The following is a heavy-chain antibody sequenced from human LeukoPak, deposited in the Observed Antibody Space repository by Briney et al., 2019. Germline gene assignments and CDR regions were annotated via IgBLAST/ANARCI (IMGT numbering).Heavy chain of an antibody. D-gene: IGHD6-6*01. CDR3: ARGRSSSDGLYFDY. Sequence: GGSLRLSCAASGFTFSSYDMHWVRQATGKGLEWVSAIGTAGDTYYPGSVKGRFTISRENAKNSLYPQMNSLRAGDTAVYYCARGRSSSDGLYFDYWGQGTLVTVSS. J-gene: IGHJ4*02. CDR1: GFTFSSYD. CDR2: IGTAGDT. V-gene: IGHV3-13*01.